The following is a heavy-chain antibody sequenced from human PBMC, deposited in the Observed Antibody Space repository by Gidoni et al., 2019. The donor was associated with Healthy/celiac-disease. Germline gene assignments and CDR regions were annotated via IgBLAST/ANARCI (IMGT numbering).Heavy chain of an antibody. CDR1: GFTFSSDS. CDR2: ISSSSSTI. CDR3: ARDLYLLWFGETQGPFDY. Sequence: EVQLVESGGGVVQPGGSLRLSGAASGFTFSSDSMTWVRQAPGKGLGWVSYISSSSSTIYDADSVKGRFTISRDNAKNSLYLQMNSLRDEDTAVYYCARDLYLLWFGETQGPFDYWGQGTLVIVSS. V-gene: IGHV3-48*02. J-gene: IGHJ4*02. D-gene: IGHD3-10*01.